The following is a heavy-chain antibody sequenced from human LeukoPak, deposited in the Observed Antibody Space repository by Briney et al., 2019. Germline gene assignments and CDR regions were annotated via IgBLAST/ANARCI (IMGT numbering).Heavy chain of an antibody. CDR3: ATEWAGATRRFEH. D-gene: IGHD1-26*01. Sequence: GGPLRLSCASSGFTFRRYDMNWVRQAPGKGLEWVAVMSYDGVDEYYADSVKGRFTIFRDNSKDTLYLKLNALTADDTAVYYCATEWAGATRRFEHWGQGTLVTVSS. J-gene: IGHJ4*02. CDR2: MSYDGVDE. CDR1: GFTFRRYD. V-gene: IGHV3-30*19.